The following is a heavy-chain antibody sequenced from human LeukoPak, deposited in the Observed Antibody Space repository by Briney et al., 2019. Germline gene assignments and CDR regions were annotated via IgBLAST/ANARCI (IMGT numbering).Heavy chain of an antibody. D-gene: IGHD1-26*01. CDR1: GFTFGSDS. V-gene: IGHV3-21*01. CDR2: ISSSSSYI. CDR3: ASGGSYYLVDY. J-gene: IGHJ4*02. Sequence: GGSLRLSFAAFGFTFGSDSMNWVLQAPGTGLVWLSPISSSSSYIYYADSVKGRFTISRDNAKNSLYLQMNSLRAEDTAVYYCASGGSYYLVDYWGQGTLVTVSS.